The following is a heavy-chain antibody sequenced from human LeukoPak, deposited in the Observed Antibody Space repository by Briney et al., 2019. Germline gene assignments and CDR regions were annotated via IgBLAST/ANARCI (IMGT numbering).Heavy chain of an antibody. J-gene: IGHJ4*02. V-gene: IGHV1-18*01. D-gene: IGHD6-13*01. CDR3: ARDRDFTAAALDY. Sequence: ASVKVSCKASGLSLTHDGISWVRQAPGQGLVWMGWISFHNGDTLYAQKLQGRVTMTTDTSTSTAYMELRSLRSDDTAVYYCARDRDFTAAALDYWGQGTLVTVSS. CDR2: ISFHNGDT. CDR1: GLSLTHDG.